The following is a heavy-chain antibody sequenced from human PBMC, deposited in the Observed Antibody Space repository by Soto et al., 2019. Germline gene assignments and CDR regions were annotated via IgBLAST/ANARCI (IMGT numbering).Heavy chain of an antibody. D-gene: IGHD3-10*01. CDR3: AKEKGSGSYGGGHDAFDI. Sequence: GGSLRLSCAASGFTFSSYAMSWVRQAPGKGLEWVSAISGSGGSTYYADSVKGRFTISRDNSKNTLYLQMNSLRAEDTAVYYCAKEKGSGSYGGGHDAFDIWGQGTMVTVSS. CDR2: ISGSGGST. V-gene: IGHV3-23*01. CDR1: GFTFSSYA. J-gene: IGHJ3*02.